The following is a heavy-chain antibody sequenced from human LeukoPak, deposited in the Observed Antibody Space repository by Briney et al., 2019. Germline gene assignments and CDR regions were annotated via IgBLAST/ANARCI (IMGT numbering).Heavy chain of an antibody. CDR2: IVPLFGTV. J-gene: IGHJ3*02. V-gene: IGHV1-69*13. CDR1: GGTFSSYA. D-gene: IGHD2-2*01. CDR3: ARGSSYCSSTGCHLFAFDI. Sequence: GASVKVSCKASGGTFSSYAISWVRQAPGQGLEWMGGIVPLFGTVNYAQKFQGRVTITADESTSTAYMELSSLRSEDTAVYYCARGSSYCSSTGCHLFAFDIWGQGTMVTVSS.